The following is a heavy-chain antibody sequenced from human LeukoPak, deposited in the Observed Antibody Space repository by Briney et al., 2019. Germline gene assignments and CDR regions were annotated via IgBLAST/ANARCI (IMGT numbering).Heavy chain of an antibody. J-gene: IGHJ6*02. CDR2: ISYDGSNK. CDR3: ARKLHSSSWYGYYYYGMDV. CDR1: GFTFSSYA. V-gene: IGHV3-30-3*01. Sequence: GGSLRLSCAASGFTFSSYAMHWVRQAPGKGLEWVAVISYDGSNKYYADSVKGRFTISRDNSKNTLYLQMNSLRAEDTAVYYCARKLHSSSWYGYYYYGMDVWGQGTTLTVSS. D-gene: IGHD6-13*01.